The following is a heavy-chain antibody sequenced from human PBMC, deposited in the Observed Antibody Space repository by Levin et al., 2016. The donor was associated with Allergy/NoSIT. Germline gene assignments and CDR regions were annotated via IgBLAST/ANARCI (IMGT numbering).Heavy chain of an antibody. D-gene: IGHD2-2*01. Sequence: WVRQAPGQGLEWMGGIIPILGIANYAQKFQGRVTITADESTSTAYMELSSLRSEDTAVYYCARFHFKYQLLLGWFDPWGQGTLVTVSS. CDR2: IIPILGIA. J-gene: IGHJ5*02. CDR3: ARFHFKYQLLLGWFDP. V-gene: IGHV1-69*10.